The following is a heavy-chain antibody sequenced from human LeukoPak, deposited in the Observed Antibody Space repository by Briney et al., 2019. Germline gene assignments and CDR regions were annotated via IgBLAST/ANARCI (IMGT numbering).Heavy chain of an antibody. Sequence: SETLSLTCTVSRGSLSSDSYYWGWIRQPPGKGLEWIGSIYYSGSTYYNPSLKRRVTMSLDTSKSQFSLNLSSVTAADTAVYYCARDPDGYKFFDYWGRGSPVTVSS. CDR3: ARDPDGYKFFDY. CDR2: IYYSGST. J-gene: IGHJ4*02. V-gene: IGHV4-39*07. CDR1: RGSLSSDSYY. D-gene: IGHD5-24*01.